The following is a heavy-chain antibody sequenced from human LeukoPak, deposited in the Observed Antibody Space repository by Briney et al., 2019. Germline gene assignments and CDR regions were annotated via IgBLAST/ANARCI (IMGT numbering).Heavy chain of an antibody. Sequence: GGSLRLSCAASGFVFTSSGMHWVRQAPGKGLEWVAVIWFGGSNKYYADSVKGRFTISRDNSKNTLYLHMNSLGAEDTAVYYCARATSATSTPVDYWGQGSLVTVSS. D-gene: IGHD5-12*01. CDR2: IWFGGSNK. CDR1: GFVFTSSG. J-gene: IGHJ4*02. V-gene: IGHV3-33*01. CDR3: ARATSATSTPVDY.